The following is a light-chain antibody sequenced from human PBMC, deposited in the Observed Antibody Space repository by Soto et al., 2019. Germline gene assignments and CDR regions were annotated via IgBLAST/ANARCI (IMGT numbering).Light chain of an antibody. CDR1: SGHTSYA. Sequence: QTVVTQSPSASASLGASVKLTCTLSSGHTSYAIAWHQQQPKKGPRFLMNLNNDGSHSKGDGIPDRFSGSSSGAERYLTISSLQSEDEADYYCQTWGTGIRVFGGGTKVTVL. J-gene: IGLJ3*02. V-gene: IGLV4-69*01. CDR2: LNNDGSH. CDR3: QTWGTGIRV.